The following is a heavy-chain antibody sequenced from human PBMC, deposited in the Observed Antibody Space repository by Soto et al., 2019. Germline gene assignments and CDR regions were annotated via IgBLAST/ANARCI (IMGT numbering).Heavy chain of an antibody. D-gene: IGHD6-13*01. CDR3: ARDVSPGSSSLYLDAFDI. CDR1: GFTLSSYW. J-gene: IGHJ3*02. CDR2: IKLDGNKK. V-gene: IGHV3-7*05. Sequence: EVQLEESGGGLVQPGGSLRLSCAASGFTLSSYWMTWVRQAPGKGLEWVANIKLDGNKKSYLDSVRGRFTISRDNVRNSLYLQMNSLRAEDTALYYCARDVSPGSSSLYLDAFDIWGQGTMVIVSS.